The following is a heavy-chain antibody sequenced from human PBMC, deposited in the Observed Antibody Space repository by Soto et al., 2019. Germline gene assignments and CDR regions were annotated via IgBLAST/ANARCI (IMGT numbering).Heavy chain of an antibody. J-gene: IGHJ6*02. CDR2: IYYSGST. CDR1: CPSISSGGYY. V-gene: IGHV4-31*03. Sequence: SETLSLTCTISCPSISSGGYYWSWIGQHPGKGLEWIGYIYYSGSTYYNPSLKSRVTISVDTSKNQFSLKLSSVTATDTAVYYCARRQWLVGGYYYGMDVWGQGTTVT. CDR3: ARRQWLVGGYYYGMDV. D-gene: IGHD6-19*01.